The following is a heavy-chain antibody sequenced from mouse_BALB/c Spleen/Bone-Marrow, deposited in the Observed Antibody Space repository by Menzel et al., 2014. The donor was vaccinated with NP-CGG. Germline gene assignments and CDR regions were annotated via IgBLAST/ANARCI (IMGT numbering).Heavy chain of an antibody. V-gene: IGHV1-9*01. CDR2: ILPGSGST. D-gene: IGHD2-1*01. J-gene: IGHJ3*01. CDR3: ASPIYYGNYEGFPY. CDR1: GYTFSRYW. Sequence: VQLVESGAELMKPGATVKISCKATGYTFSRYWIEWVKQRPGHGLEWIGEILPGSGSTNYNEKFKGKATFTADTSSNTAYTQLSSLTSEDSAIYYCASPIYYGNYEGFPYWGQGTLVTVSA.